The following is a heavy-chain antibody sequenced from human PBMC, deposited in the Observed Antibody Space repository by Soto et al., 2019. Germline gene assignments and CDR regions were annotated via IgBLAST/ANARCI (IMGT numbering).Heavy chain of an antibody. J-gene: IGHJ4*02. CDR3: ANLAVACTLYFYY. Sequence: QVQLVESGGGVVQPGRSLRLSSAASGFTFSSYGMHRVRQAPGKGLEWVAVISYDGSNKYYADSVKGRFTISRDNSKITLYLQMNSLRAEDTAVYYCANLAVACTLYFYYWGQGTLVTVSS. V-gene: IGHV3-30*18. D-gene: IGHD6-19*01. CDR1: GFTFSSYG. CDR2: ISYDGSNK.